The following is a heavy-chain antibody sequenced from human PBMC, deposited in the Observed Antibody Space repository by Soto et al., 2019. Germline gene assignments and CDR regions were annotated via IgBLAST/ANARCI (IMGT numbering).Heavy chain of an antibody. D-gene: IGHD4-17*01. CDR3: ARDYGDYDLLYY. CDR2: ISYDGSDK. V-gene: IGHV3-30-3*01. Sequence: QVQLVESGGGVVQPGRSLRLSCVASGFTFSRYAIHWVRQAPGKGLEWVAVISYDGSDKYYADSVKGRFTISRDNSKNTLYLQMNSLRPDDTAVYYCARDYGDYDLLYYWGQGTLVTVSS. J-gene: IGHJ4*02. CDR1: GFTFSRYA.